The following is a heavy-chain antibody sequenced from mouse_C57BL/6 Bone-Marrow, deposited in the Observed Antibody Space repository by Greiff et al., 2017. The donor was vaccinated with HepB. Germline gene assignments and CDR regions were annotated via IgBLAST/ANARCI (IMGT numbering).Heavy chain of an antibody. CDR3: ARERTVVAYYFDY. J-gene: IGHJ2*01. CDR2: ISYDGSN. V-gene: IGHV3-6*01. D-gene: IGHD1-1*01. CDR1: GYSITSGYY. Sequence: EVQLQESGPGLVKPSQSLSLTCSVTGYSITSGYYWNWIRQFPGNKLEWMGYISYDGSNNYNPSLKNRISITRDTSKNQFFLKLNSVTTEDTATYYCARERTVVAYYFDYWGQGTTLTVSS.